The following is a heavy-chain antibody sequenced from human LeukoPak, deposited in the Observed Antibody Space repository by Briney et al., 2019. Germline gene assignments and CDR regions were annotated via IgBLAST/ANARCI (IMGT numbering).Heavy chain of an antibody. V-gene: IGHV3-33*01. CDR1: GFTFSSYG. J-gene: IGHJ6*02. D-gene: IGHD3-22*01. CDR2: IWYDGSNK. CDR3: ARDRSRTDYYDSSGYYTYYYYGMDV. Sequence: GSLRLSCAASGFTFSSYGMHWVRQAPGKGLEWVAVIWYDGSNKYYADSVKGRFTISRDNSKNTLYLQMNSLRAEDTAVYYCARDRSRTDYYDSSGYYTYYYYGMDVWGQGTTVTVSS.